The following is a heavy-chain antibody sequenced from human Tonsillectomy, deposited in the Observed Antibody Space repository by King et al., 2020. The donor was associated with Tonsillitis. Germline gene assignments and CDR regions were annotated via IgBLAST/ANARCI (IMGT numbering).Heavy chain of an antibody. CDR2: INTNTGNT. CDR1: GYNFTNYV. Sequence: QLVQSGSELKKPGASVKVSCKASGYNFTNYVINWVRQAPGQGLEWMGWINTNTGNTTYAQGFTGRFVFALDTSVRTAFLQISSLKAEDTAVYYCARGVAAAGTGSWGQGTLVTVSS. CDR3: ARGVAAAGTGS. V-gene: IGHV7-4-1*02. D-gene: IGHD6-13*01. J-gene: IGHJ5*02.